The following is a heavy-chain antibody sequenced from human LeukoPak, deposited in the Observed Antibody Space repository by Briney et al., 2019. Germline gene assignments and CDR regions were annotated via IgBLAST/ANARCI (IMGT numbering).Heavy chain of an antibody. CDR3: ASLKITLVRGGNWFDP. Sequence: PSETLSLTCTVSGGSINSGDYYWRWIRQPPGKGLEWIGYIYYSGSTYYNPSLKSRVTISVDTSKNQFSLKLSSVNAADTAVYYCASLKITLVRGGNWFDPWGQGTLVTVSS. J-gene: IGHJ5*02. CDR1: GGSINSGDYY. CDR2: IYYSGST. D-gene: IGHD3-10*01. V-gene: IGHV4-30-4*01.